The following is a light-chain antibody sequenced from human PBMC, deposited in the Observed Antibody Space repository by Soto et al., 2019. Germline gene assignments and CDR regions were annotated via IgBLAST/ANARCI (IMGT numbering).Light chain of an antibody. V-gene: IGLV6-57*01. Sequence: NFMLTQPHSVSESPGKTVIISCTRRSGSIASNYVQWYQQRPGSSPTTVIYEDNQRPSGVPDRFSGSIDSSSNSASLTISGLETEDEADYFCQSYDATNQVFGGGTKHTVL. CDR1: SGSIASNY. CDR2: EDN. J-gene: IGLJ3*02. CDR3: QSYDATNQV.